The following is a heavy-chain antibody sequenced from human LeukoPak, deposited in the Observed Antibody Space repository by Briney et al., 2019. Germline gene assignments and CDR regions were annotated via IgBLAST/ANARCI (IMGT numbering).Heavy chain of an antibody. J-gene: IGHJ4*02. Sequence: PGGSLRLSCAASGFTFSSYTMNWVRQAPGKGLEWVSSITGGSGNMYYADSVEGRFTISRDNAKNSLYLQMNSLRAEDTAEYYCAKGGEGSGSYYCYFDYWGQGTLVTVSS. CDR3: AKGGEGSGSYYCYFDY. CDR1: GFTFSSYT. V-gene: IGHV3-21*04. D-gene: IGHD1-26*01. CDR2: ITGGSGNM.